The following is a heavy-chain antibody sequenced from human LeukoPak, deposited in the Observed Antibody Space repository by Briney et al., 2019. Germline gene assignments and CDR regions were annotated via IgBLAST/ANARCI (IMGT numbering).Heavy chain of an antibody. CDR2: ISWNSGSI. CDR1: GFTFDDYA. D-gene: IGHD6-13*01. J-gene: IGHJ4*02. V-gene: IGHV3-9*01. CDR3: AKDIAAAGTLKSPFDY. Sequence: PGRSLRLSCAASGFTFDDYAMHWVRQAPGKGLEWVSGISWNSGSIGYADSVKGRFTISRDNAKNSLYLQMNSLRAEDTALYYCAKDIAAAGTLKSPFDYWGQGTLVTVSS.